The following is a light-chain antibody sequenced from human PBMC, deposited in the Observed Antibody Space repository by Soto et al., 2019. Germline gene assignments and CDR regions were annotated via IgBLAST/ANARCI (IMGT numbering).Light chain of an antibody. J-gene: IGKJ1*01. V-gene: IGKV1-39*01. CDR3: QQSYSTPPWT. CDR1: QSITTY. CDR2: AAS. Sequence: DIQMTQSPSSLSASVGDRVTITCRASQSITTYLNWYQQKPGRGPKLLIYAASTLQGGVPSRFSGSGSGTYFTLTISSLQPEDFATYYCQQSYSTPPWTFGPGTKVE.